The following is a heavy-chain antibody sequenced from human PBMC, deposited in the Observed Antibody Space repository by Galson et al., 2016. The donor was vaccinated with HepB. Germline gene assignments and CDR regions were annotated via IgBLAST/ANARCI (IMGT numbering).Heavy chain of an antibody. CDR1: GYSFISYW. J-gene: IGHJ6*03. V-gene: IGHV5-10-1*01. Sequence: QSGAEVKKPGESLRISCKTSGYSFISYWVTWVRQMPGKGLEWMGRIDPSDSYIDYSPSFQGHVTISADKSITTAYVQWSSLKASDTAMYYSVKLDTTYNYFQMDVWGQGTTVTVSS. CDR2: IDPSDSYI. D-gene: IGHD1-1*01. CDR3: VKLDTTYNYFQMDV.